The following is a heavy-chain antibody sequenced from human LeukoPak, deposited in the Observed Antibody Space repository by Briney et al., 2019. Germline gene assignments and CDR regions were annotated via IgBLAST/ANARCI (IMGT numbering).Heavy chain of an antibody. D-gene: IGHD4-11*01. CDR3: ARAEYSGFDP. CDR1: GGSISNYH. J-gene: IGHJ5*02. CDR2: ILTSGSA. Sequence: PSETLSLTCTVSGGSISNYHWSWTRQPAGKGLEWIGRILTSGSANYNPSLKSRVVMSVDTSKNQFSLKLESVTAADTAVYYCARAEYSGFDPWGQGTLVTVSS. V-gene: IGHV4-4*07.